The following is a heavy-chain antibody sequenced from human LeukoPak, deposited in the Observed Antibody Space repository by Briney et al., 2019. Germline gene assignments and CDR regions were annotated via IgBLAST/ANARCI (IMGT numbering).Heavy chain of an antibody. Sequence: SETLSLTCTVSGGSISISSYYWGWIRQRPGKGLEWIVSIYYSGSTYYNPSLKSRVTISVDTTKNQFSLKLSSVTAADTAVYYCARPIGSSDAFDIWGQGTMVTVSS. J-gene: IGHJ3*02. CDR3: ARPIGSSDAFDI. V-gene: IGHV4-39*01. D-gene: IGHD1-26*01. CDR2: IYYSGST. CDR1: GGSISISSYY.